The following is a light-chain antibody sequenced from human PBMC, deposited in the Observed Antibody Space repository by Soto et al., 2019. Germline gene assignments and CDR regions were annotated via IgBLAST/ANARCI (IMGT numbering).Light chain of an antibody. J-gene: IGKJ2*01. CDR1: QSIRYY. CDR2: AAS. Sequence: DIQMTQSPSSLSASVGDRVTITCRASQSIRYYLNWYQQKPGKAPKLLIYAASSLQSGVPSRFSGSGSGTDFTLTISMLQPEDFATYYCQQSYSTPQNTFGQGTKLEIK. V-gene: IGKV1-39*01. CDR3: QQSYSTPQNT.